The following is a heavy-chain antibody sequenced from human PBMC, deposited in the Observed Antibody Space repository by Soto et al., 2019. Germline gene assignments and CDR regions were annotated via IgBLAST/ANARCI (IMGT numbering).Heavy chain of an antibody. CDR1: GGSISSSSYY. CDR3: ARQSSGGDSPFDN. D-gene: IGHD2-21*02. Sequence: QLQLQESGPGLVKPSETLSLTCTVSGGSISSSSYYWGWIRQPPGKVLEWIGSIYYSGSTYYNPSLKSRVTISVDTSKTLCSLKLSSVTAADTAVYYCARQSSGGDSPFDNCGQGTLVTVSS. J-gene: IGHJ4*02. V-gene: IGHV4-39*01. CDR2: IYYSGST.